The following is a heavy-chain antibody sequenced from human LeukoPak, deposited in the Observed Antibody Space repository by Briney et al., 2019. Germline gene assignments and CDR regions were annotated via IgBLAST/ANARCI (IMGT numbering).Heavy chain of an antibody. CDR2: ISGSGGGT. J-gene: IGHJ4*02. D-gene: IGHD6-19*01. CDR3: AKEKAYRQWLSHFDY. CDR1: GFTFSSYA. V-gene: IGHV3-23*01. Sequence: GGSLRLSCAASGFTFSSYAMSWVRQAPGKGLEWVSAISGSGGGTYYADSVKGRFTISRDNSKNTLYLQMNSLRAEDTAVYYCAKEKAYRQWLSHFDYWGQGTLVTVSS.